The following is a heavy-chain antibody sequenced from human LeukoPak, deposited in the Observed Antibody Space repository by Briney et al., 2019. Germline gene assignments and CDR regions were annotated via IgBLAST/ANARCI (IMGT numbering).Heavy chain of an antibody. CDR2: VNPDSGVT. CDR3: ARDRYLTYNDILTGYYSSWFDP. J-gene: IGHJ5*02. V-gene: IGHV1-2*02. Sequence: ASVKVSCKASGYTFTGHYIHWVRQAPGQGLEWMGWVNPDSGVTNFAQKFQGRVTMTRDTSISTAYMELSRLNSDDTAVYYCARDRYLTYNDILTGYYSSWFDPWGQGTLVTVSS. CDR1: GYTFTGHY. D-gene: IGHD3-9*01.